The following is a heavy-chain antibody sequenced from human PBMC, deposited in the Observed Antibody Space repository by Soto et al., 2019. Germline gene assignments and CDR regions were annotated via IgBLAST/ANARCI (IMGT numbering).Heavy chain of an antibody. V-gene: IGHV3-74*01. CDR2: INSDGSST. J-gene: IGHJ4*02. CDR3: ARDQFIKGSGYLSFDY. CDR1: GFTFSSYW. Sequence: GGSLRLSCAASGFTFSSYWMHWVRQAPGKGLVWVSRINSDGSSTSYADSVKGRFTFSRDNAKNTLYLQMDSLRAEDTAVYYCARDQFIKGSGYLSFDYWGQGTPVTVSS. D-gene: IGHD3-3*01.